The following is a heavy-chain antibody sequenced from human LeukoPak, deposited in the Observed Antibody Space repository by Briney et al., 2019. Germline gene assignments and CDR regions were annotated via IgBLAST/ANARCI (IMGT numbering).Heavy chain of an antibody. CDR1: GGTFSSYA. D-gene: IGHD4-17*01. CDR3: ARDDYGDYASRDYYYGMDV. J-gene: IGHJ6*02. V-gene: IGHV1-69*04. Sequence: SVKVSCKASGGTFSSYAISWVRQAPGQGLEWMGRIIPILGIANYAQKFQGRVTITADKSTSTAYMELSSLRSEDTAVYYCARDDYGDYASRDYYYGMDVWGQGTTVTVSS. CDR2: IIPILGIA.